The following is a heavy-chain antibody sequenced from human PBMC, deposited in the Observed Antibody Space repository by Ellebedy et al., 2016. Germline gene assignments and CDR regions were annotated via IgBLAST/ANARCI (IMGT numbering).Heavy chain of an antibody. CDR2: IYHSGST. V-gene: IGHV4-30-2*01. CDR1: GGSISSGGYS. D-gene: IGHD2-8*01. Sequence: SETLSLTCAVSGGSISSGGYSWSWIRQPPGKGLEWIGYIYHSGSTYYNPSLKSRVTISVDTSKNQFSLKLSSVTAADTAVYYCARVAMVYAIVQYYFDYWGQGTLVTVSS. CDR3: ARVAMVYAIVQYYFDY. J-gene: IGHJ4*02.